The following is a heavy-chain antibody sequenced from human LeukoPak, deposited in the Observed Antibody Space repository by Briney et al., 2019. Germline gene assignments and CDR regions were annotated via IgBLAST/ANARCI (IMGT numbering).Heavy chain of an antibody. CDR2: ISSSSSTI. J-gene: IGHJ6*03. Sequence: GGSLRLSCAASGFTFSSYSMNWVRQAPGKGLEWVSYISSSSSTIYYADSVKGRFTISRDSAKNSLYLQMNSLRAEDTAVYYCARTYSSSWYDYYYMDVWGKGTTVTVSS. CDR3: ARTYSSSWYDYYYMDV. D-gene: IGHD6-13*01. V-gene: IGHV3-48*01. CDR1: GFTFSSYS.